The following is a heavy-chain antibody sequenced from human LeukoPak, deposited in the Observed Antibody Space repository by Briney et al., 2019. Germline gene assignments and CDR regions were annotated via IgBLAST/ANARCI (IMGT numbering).Heavy chain of an antibody. CDR1: GGSISRDGDY. D-gene: IGHD6-6*01. V-gene: IGHV4-61*02. J-gene: IGHJ4*02. Sequence: NPSQTLSLTCTVSGGSISRDGDYWSWIRQPAGKGLEWVGRIYTSGSTNYNPSLRSRVTMSVDTSKNQFSLKLSSVTAADTAVYYCATRSYSSSSIDYWGQGTLVTVSS. CDR3: ATRSYSSSSIDY. CDR2: IYTSGST.